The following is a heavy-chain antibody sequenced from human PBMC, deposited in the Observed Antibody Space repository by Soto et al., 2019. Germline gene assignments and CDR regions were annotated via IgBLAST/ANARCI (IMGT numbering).Heavy chain of an antibody. CDR2: IIPIFGTA. J-gene: IGHJ6*02. CDR1: GGTFSSYA. CDR3: ARGDCSSTSCYTRTLYYCMDV. D-gene: IGHD2-2*02. V-gene: IGHV1-69*01. Sequence: QVQLVQSGAEVKKPGSSVKVSCKASGGTFSSYAISWVRQAPGQGLEWMGGIIPIFGTANYAQKFQGRVTITADESTSTAYMELSSLRSEDTAVYYCARGDCSSTSCYTRTLYYCMDVWGQGTTVTVSS.